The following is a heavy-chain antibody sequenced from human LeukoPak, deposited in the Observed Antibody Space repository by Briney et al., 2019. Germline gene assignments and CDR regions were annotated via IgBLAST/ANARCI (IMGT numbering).Heavy chain of an antibody. Sequence: SVKVSCKASGGTFSSYAISWVRQAPGQGLEWMGGIIPIFGTANYAQKFQGRATITADESTSTAYMELSRLRSEDTAVYYCARDSHRQYYYDSSGYFFDYWGQGTLVTVSS. CDR2: IIPIFGTA. CDR3: ARDSHRQYYYDSSGYFFDY. CDR1: GGTFSSYA. D-gene: IGHD3-22*01. V-gene: IGHV1-69*13. J-gene: IGHJ4*02.